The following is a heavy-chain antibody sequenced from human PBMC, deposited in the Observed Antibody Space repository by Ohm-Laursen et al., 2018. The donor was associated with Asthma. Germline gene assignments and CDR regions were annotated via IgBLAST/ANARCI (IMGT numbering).Heavy chain of an antibody. D-gene: IGHD3-10*01. CDR3: ASFPHYGSGSYYNNDAFDI. CDR1: GFTFSNYA. Sequence: SLRLSCAASGFTFSNYAMHWVRQAPGKGLEWVALISYDGSNKYYADSVKGRFTISRDNSKNTLYLRMNSLRAEDTAVYYCASFPHYGSGSYYNNDAFDIWGQGTMATVSS. J-gene: IGHJ3*02. CDR2: ISYDGSNK. V-gene: IGHV3-30-3*01.